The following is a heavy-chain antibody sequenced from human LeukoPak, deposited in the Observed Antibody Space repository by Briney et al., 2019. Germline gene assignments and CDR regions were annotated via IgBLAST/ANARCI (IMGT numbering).Heavy chain of an antibody. Sequence: ASVKVSCKASGYTFTSYGISWVRQAPGQGLEWMGWISGNNGKTNYAQKLQGRVTMTTDTSTTTVYMELRSLRSDDTAVYYCARGTVSGQDYYYMDVWGKGTTVTVSS. D-gene: IGHD2-15*01. CDR2: ISGNNGKT. CDR1: GYTFTSYG. V-gene: IGHV1-18*01. CDR3: ARGTVSGQDYYYMDV. J-gene: IGHJ6*03.